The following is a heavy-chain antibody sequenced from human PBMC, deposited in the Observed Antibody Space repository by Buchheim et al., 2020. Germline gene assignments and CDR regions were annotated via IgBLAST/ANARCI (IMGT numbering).Heavy chain of an antibody. J-gene: IGHJ6*02. CDR1: GGSISNSAYF. CDR3: ARENRDGYRNGVDV. V-gene: IGHV4-39*07. D-gene: IGHD5-24*01. CDR2: IRYSGTT. Sequence: QLQLQESGPGLVKPSETLSLTCTVSGGSISNSAYFWGWIRQPPGKGPEWIATIRYSGTTYFNPSLQNRVTILLDTSKNKFSLTLRSVTAADTALYYCARENRDGYRNGVDVWGQGTT.